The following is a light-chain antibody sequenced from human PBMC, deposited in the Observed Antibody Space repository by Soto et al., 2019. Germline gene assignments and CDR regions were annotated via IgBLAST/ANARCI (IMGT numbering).Light chain of an antibody. V-gene: IGLV2-23*01. Sequence: QSALTQPASVSGSPEQSITISCTGTSSDVGVYNLVSWYQQHPGKAPRLMIYEGSKRPSGLSNRFSGSKSDNTASLTISGLQAEDEADYYCCSYASSRPFVFGGGTKLTVL. CDR1: SSDVGVYNL. J-gene: IGLJ2*01. CDR2: EGS. CDR3: CSYASSRPFV.